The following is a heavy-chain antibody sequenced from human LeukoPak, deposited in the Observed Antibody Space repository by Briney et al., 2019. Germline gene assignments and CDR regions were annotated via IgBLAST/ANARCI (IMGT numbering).Heavy chain of an antibody. D-gene: IGHD3-3*01. Sequence: SETLSLTCTVSGGSISSHYWSWIRQPPGKGLEWIGYIYYSGSTNYNPSLKSRVTISVDTSKNQFSLKLSSVTAADTAVYYCARADFWSGYYVYWGQGTLVTVSS. CDR2: IYYSGST. CDR1: GGSISSHY. V-gene: IGHV4-59*11. J-gene: IGHJ4*02. CDR3: ARADFWSGYYVY.